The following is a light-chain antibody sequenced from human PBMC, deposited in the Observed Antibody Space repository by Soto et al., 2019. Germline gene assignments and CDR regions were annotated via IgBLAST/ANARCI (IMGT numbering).Light chain of an antibody. Sequence: IVLTQSPGTLSLSPGERATLSCRASQSVSSTYLAWYQHKPGQAPRLLIYGASSRATGIPDRFSGSGSGTDFTLTISRLEPEDFAVYYCQQYGSSPWTFGQGTKV. V-gene: IGKV3-20*01. CDR1: QSVSSTY. CDR3: QQYGSSPWT. J-gene: IGKJ1*01. CDR2: GAS.